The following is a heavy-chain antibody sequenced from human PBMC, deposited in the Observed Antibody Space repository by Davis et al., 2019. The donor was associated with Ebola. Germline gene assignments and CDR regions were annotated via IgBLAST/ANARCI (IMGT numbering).Heavy chain of an antibody. J-gene: IGHJ5*02. Sequence: GESLKISCAASGFTFSSYAMHWVRQAPGKGLEWVAAISYDGSNKYYADSVKGRFTISRDNSKNTLYLQMNSLRAEDTAVYYCARDPTGTGWFDPWGQGTLVTVSS. D-gene: IGHD1-7*01. CDR2: ISYDGSNK. V-gene: IGHV3-30-3*01. CDR3: ARDPTGTGWFDP. CDR1: GFTFSSYA.